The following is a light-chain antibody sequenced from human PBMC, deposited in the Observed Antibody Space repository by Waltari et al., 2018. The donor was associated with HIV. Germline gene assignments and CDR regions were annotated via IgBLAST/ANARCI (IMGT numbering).Light chain of an antibody. J-gene: IGKJ1*01. CDR3: HQYFSAPWT. V-gene: IGKV4-1*01. CDR2: WAS. CDR1: QSLLYSANNKNY. Sequence: DLVMTQSPDSLAVSLGERATINCKSSQSLLYSANNKNYLAWSQQRPGQPPKLLIYWASARESGVPDRFSGSGSGTDFTLTISSLQADDVAVYYCHQYFSAPWTFGQGTKVGIK.